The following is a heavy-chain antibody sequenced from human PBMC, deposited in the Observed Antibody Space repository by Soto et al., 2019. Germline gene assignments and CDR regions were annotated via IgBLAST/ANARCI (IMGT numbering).Heavy chain of an antibody. CDR1: GVSFRSSNW. J-gene: IGHJ5*02. CDR2: IYHLGQT. Sequence: QVHLQQSGPGLVQPSGTLSLTCFVSGVSFRSSNWWSWVRQTPGKGLEWIGEIYHLGQTNYNPSLRGRVTSSVDKTNNQFSLRLSSVTAADTALYYCASYPYFCGNRRCYTGAESWGQGTLVTVSS. CDR3: ASYPYFCGNRRCYTGAES. V-gene: IGHV4-4*02. D-gene: IGHD2-2*02.